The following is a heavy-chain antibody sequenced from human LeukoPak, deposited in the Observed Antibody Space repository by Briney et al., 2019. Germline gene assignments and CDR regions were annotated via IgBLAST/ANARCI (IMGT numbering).Heavy chain of an antibody. D-gene: IGHD2-2*02. CDR1: GGTFSSYA. CDR3: ARAEYCSSTSCYIGGLDY. CDR2: IIPIFGTA. J-gene: IGHJ4*02. Sequence: SVKVSCKASGGTFSSYAISWVRQAPGQGLGWMEGIIPIFGTANYAQKFQGRVTITTDESTSTAYMELSSLRSEDTAVYYCARAEYCSSTSCYIGGLDYWGQGTLVTVSS. V-gene: IGHV1-69*05.